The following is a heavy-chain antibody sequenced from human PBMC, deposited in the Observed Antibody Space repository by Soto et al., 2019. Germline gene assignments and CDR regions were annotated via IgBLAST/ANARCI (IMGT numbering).Heavy chain of an antibody. J-gene: IGHJ4*02. CDR2: ISYDGSNK. CDR1: GFTFSSYG. Sequence: QVQLVESGGGVVQPGRSLRLSCAASGFTFSSYGMHWVRQAPGKGLEWVAVISYDGSNKYYADSVQGRFTISRDNSKNTLYLQMNSLRAEDTAVYYCAKDRQLRGIVVVPAAIGYWGQGTLVTVSS. V-gene: IGHV3-30*18. D-gene: IGHD2-2*02. CDR3: AKDRQLRGIVVVPAAIGY.